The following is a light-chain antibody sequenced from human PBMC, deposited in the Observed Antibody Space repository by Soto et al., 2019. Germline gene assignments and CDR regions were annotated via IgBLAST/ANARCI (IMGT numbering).Light chain of an antibody. V-gene: IGKV3-20*01. CDR2: GAS. CDR1: HSVSSTY. J-gene: IGKJ2*01. Sequence: EIVLTQSPGTLSLSPGEGATLSCRASHSVSSTYLAWYQQKPGQAPRLLIYGASSRATGIPDRFSGSGSGTDFTLTISRLEPEDFAVYYCQQYGGSPTFTFGQGTKLEIK. CDR3: QQYGGSPTFT.